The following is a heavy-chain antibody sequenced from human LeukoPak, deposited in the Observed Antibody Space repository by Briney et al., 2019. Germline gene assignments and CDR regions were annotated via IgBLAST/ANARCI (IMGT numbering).Heavy chain of an antibody. CDR1: GYTFTSYY. CDR3: ARGDPSDVPAAIQQKLDY. J-gene: IGHJ4*02. V-gene: IGHV1-46*01. Sequence: ASVKLSCKASGYTFTSYYMHWVRQAPGQGLEWMGIINPSGGSTSYAQKFQGRVTMTRDTSTSTVYMELSSLRSEDTAVYYCARGDPSDVPAAIQQKLDYWGQGTLVTVSS. D-gene: IGHD2-2*02. CDR2: INPSGGST.